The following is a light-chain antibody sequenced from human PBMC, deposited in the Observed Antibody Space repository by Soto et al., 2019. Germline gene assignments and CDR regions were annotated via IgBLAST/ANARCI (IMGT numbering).Light chain of an antibody. CDR3: QQYGNSPLT. CDR2: GAS. Sequence: EIVLTQSPVTLSLSPGERATLSCRASQSVGSYLAWYQHKPGHAPRLLIYGASSRATGTPDGFSGSWSGTDFTLTISRLEPEDVAVYYCQQYGNSPLTFGGGTKVDIK. CDR1: QSVGSY. J-gene: IGKJ4*01. V-gene: IGKV3-20*01.